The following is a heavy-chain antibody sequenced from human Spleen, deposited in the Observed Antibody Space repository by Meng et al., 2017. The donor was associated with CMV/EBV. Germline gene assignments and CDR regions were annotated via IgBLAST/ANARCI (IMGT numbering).Heavy chain of an antibody. CDR1: GGSISSGDYY. CDR2: IYTSGST. V-gene: IGHV4-61*02. J-gene: IGHJ4*02. CDR3: ARVRGGWYPYFDY. D-gene: IGHD6-19*01. Sequence: VHLRDSGPGLVKPSPTLSLTCTVSGGSISSGDYYWSWIRQPAGKGLEWIGRIYTSGSTNYNPSLKSRVTMSVDTSKNQFSLKLSSVTAADTAVYYCARVRGGWYPYFDYWGQGTLVTVSS.